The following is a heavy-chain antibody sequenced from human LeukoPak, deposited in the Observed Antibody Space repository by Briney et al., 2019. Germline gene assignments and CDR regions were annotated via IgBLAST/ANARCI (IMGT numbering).Heavy chain of an antibody. J-gene: IGHJ4*02. V-gene: IGHV3-11*01. Sequence: GGYLTLSCAGSRFTFSDYYMSWIGQAPGQGLEWVSYIISSGSTIYYADSVKGRFTSSRDNAKNSLYLQMDSLRAEDTAVYYCARLAPGPYYFDCWVQATLVTVSS. D-gene: IGHD6-13*01. CDR2: IISSGSTI. CDR3: ARLAPGPYYFDC. CDR1: RFTFSDYY.